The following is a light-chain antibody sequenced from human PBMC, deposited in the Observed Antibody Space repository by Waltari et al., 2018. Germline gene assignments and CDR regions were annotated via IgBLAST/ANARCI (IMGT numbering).Light chain of an antibody. J-gene: IGLJ2*01. V-gene: IGLV2-14*01. Sequence: QSALTPPASVSGSPGQSITISCPGTSSDVGGYNYLSWYQQHPGKAPKLMIYEVSNRPSGVSNRFSGSKSGNTASLTISGLQAEDEADYYCSSYTSSSTVVFGGGTKLTVL. CDR2: EVS. CDR3: SSYTSSSTVV. CDR1: SSDVGGYNY.